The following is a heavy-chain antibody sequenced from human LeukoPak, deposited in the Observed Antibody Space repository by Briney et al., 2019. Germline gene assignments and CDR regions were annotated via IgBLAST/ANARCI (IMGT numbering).Heavy chain of an antibody. D-gene: IGHD3-22*01. CDR2: ISTSGGTI. J-gene: IGHJ3*02. CDR1: GFTFSSSS. CDR3: ARHRNADYYDASATFDI. V-gene: IGHV3-48*01. Sequence: PGGSLRLSCAASGFTFSSSSMNWVRQAPEKGLEWVSYISTSGGTIYYADSVKGRFTISRDNAKNSLYLQMDSLRADDTAVYYCARHRNADYYDASATFDIWGQGTMVTVSS.